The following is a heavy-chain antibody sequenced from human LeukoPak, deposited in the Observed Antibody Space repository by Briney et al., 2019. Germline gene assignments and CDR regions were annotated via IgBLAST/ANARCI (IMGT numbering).Heavy chain of an antibody. D-gene: IGHD2-15*01. CDR1: GFTFSDYY. CDR3: ARDRGYCSGGSCYAEFYFDY. V-gene: IGHV3-11*04. CDR2: ISSSGSTI. J-gene: IGHJ4*02. Sequence: GGSLRPSCAASGFTFSDYYMSWIRQAPGKGLEWVSYISSSGSTIYYADSVKGRFTISRDNAKNSLYLQMNSLRAEDTAVYYCARDRGYCSGGSCYAEFYFDYWGQGTLVTVSS.